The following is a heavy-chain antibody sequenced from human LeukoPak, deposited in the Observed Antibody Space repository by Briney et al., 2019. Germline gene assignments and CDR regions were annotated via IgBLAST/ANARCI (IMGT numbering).Heavy chain of an antibody. Sequence: GGSLRLSCAASGFTLSIYGMHWVRQAPGKGLEWVATIWYDGSNKYYADSVQGRFTISRDNSKNTMYLQMSSLRAEDTAVYYCARGGACSRTSCYTYFDYWGQGTLVTVSS. D-gene: IGHD2-2*01. V-gene: IGHV3-33*01. CDR1: GFTLSIYG. CDR3: ARGGACSRTSCYTYFDY. CDR2: IWYDGSNK. J-gene: IGHJ4*02.